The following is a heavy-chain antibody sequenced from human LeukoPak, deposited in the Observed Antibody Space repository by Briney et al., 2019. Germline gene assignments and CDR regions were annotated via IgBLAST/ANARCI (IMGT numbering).Heavy chain of an antibody. V-gene: IGHV1-8*03. Sequence: GASVKVSCKASGYTFTSYDINWVRQATGQGLEWMGWMNPNSGNTGYAQKFQGRVTITRNTSISTAYMELSSLRSEDTAVYYCARATRIASNWFDPWGQGTLVTVSS. D-gene: IGHD3-22*01. J-gene: IGHJ5*02. CDR2: MNPNSGNT. CDR3: ARATRIASNWFDP. CDR1: GYTFTSYD.